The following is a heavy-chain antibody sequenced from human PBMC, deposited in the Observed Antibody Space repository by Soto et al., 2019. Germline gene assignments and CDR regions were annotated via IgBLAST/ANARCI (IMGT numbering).Heavy chain of an antibody. J-gene: IGHJ4*02. CDR1: GFTFSDYS. CDR3: ARTGRWLQFEDY. V-gene: IGHV3-21*01. D-gene: IGHD5-12*01. CDR2: ISSSGNYI. Sequence: AVGSLRLSCATSGFTFSDYSMNWVRQAPGKGLEWVSSISSSGNYIYSADSVKGRFTISRDNTKSSLNLQMNSLRAEDTAVYYCARTGRWLQFEDYWGQGTLVTVSS.